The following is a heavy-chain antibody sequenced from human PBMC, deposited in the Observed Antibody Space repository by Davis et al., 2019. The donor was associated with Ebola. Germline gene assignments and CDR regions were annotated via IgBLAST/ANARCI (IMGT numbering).Heavy chain of an antibody. CDR2: TYYRSKWYN. CDR3: AKVPFLEWLPDYGMDV. J-gene: IGHJ6*02. Sequence: TLSLTCAISGDSVSANSVSWNWIRQSPSRGLEWLGRTYYRSKWYNDYAVSVKSRITINPDTSKNQFSLQLNSVTPEDTAVYYCAKVPFLEWLPDYGMDVWGQGTTVTVSS. D-gene: IGHD3-3*02. CDR1: GDSVSANSVS. V-gene: IGHV6-1*01.